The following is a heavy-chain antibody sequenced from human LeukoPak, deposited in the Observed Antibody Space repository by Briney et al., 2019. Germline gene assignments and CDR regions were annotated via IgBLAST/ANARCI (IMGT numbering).Heavy chain of an antibody. CDR3: AGNFSFDY. V-gene: IGHV3-53*01. J-gene: IGHJ4*02. D-gene: IGHD4-23*01. CDR1: GFTVSSNY. CDR2: IYSGCST. Sequence: GGSPRLSCAASGFTVSSNYMSWVRQAPGKGLEWVSVIYSGCSTYYADSVKGRFTISRDNSKNTLYLQMNSLRAEDTAVYYCAGNFSFDYWGQGTLVTVSS.